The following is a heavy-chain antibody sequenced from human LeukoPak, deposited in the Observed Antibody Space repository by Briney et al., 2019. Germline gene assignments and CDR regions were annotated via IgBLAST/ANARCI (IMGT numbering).Heavy chain of an antibody. CDR3: ARDDGPIVVGALDY. Sequence: PGGSLRLSCAASGFTFSSYSMNWVRQAPGKGLEWVSYIISSSSTIYYADSVKGRFTISRDNSKNSLYLQMNSLRAEDTALYYCARDDGPIVVGALDYWGQGTLVTVSS. V-gene: IGHV3-48*01. D-gene: IGHD1-26*01. J-gene: IGHJ4*02. CDR2: IISSSSTI. CDR1: GFTFSSYS.